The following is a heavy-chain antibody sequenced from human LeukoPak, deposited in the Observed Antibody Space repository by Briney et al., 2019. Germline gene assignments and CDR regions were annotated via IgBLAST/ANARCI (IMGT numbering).Heavy chain of an antibody. CDR2: MNPNSGNT. J-gene: IGHJ6*03. V-gene: IGHV1-8*01. CDR3: AREIAVAGENYYYYMDV. CDR1: GYTFTSYD. D-gene: IGHD6-13*01. Sequence: ASVKVSCKASGYTFTSYDINWVRQATGQGLEWMGWMNPNSGNTGYAQKFQGRVTMTRNTSISTAYMELSSLRSEDTAVYYCAREIAVAGENYYYYMDVWGKGTTVTISS.